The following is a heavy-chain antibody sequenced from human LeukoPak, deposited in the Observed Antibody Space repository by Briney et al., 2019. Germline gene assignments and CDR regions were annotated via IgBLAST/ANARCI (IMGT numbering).Heavy chain of an antibody. CDR2: ISGSAHKI. CDR3: AGRPTGYSSGYVY. Sequence: TGGSLRLSCVVSGFTFSDYAMSWVRQAPEKGLDWVSVISGSAHKIRYADSVKGRFTISRDNSENTVYLQMTNLRAEDTALYYCAGRPTGYSSGYVYWGQGALVTVSS. J-gene: IGHJ4*02. CDR1: GFTFSDYA. V-gene: IGHV3-23*01. D-gene: IGHD5-18*01.